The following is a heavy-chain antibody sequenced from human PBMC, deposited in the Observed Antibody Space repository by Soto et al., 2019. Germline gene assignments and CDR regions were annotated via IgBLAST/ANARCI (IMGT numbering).Heavy chain of an antibody. CDR2: IYYSGST. J-gene: IGHJ6*03. Sequence: SETLSLTCTVSGGSISSYYWSWIRQPPGKGLEWIGYIYYSGSTNYNPSLKSRVTISVDTSKNQFSLKLSSVTAADTAVYYCASSVTRRFSYYYYMDVWGKGTTVTAP. D-gene: IGHD4-4*01. CDR1: GGSISSYY. V-gene: IGHV4-59*08. CDR3: ASSVTRRFSYYYYMDV.